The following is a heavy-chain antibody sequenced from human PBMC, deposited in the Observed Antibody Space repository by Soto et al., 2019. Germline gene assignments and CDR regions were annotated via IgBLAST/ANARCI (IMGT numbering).Heavy chain of an antibody. D-gene: IGHD2-2*01. V-gene: IGHV1-58*01. CDR3: AADDCSSTSCHLDAFDI. CDR1: GFTFTSSA. Sequence: SLKGSCKASGFTFTSSAVQWVRQARGQRLEWIGWIVVGSGNTNYAQKFQERVTITRDMSTSTAYMELSSLRSEDTAVYYCAADDCSSTSCHLDAFDIWGQGTMVTVSS. J-gene: IGHJ3*02. CDR2: IVVGSGNT.